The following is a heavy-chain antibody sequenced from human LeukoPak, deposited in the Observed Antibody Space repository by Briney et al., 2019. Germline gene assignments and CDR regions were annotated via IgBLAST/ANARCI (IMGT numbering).Heavy chain of an antibody. J-gene: IGHJ4*02. CDR3: AGERNGYSPSFYFDY. CDR2: IYTSGST. V-gene: IGHV4-4*07. Sequence: SETLSLTCTVSGGSISSYYWSWIRQPAEKGLEWIGRIYTSGSTNYNPSLKSRVSMSVDTSKNLFSLRLSSVTAADTAVYYCAGERNGYSPSFYFDYWGQGTLVTVSS. D-gene: IGHD3-22*01. CDR1: GGSISSYY.